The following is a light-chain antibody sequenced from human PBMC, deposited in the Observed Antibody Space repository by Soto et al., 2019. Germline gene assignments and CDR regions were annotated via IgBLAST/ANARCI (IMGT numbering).Light chain of an antibody. CDR2: DAS. Sequence: EIVMTQSPATVPASPGERVTLSCRASQSVNSDLAWYQQTPGQAPRPLIYDASNRATGIPARFSGSGSGTEFTLTISSLEPEDFAVYYCQQRSNWPWTFGQGTKVDIK. J-gene: IGKJ1*01. CDR1: QSVNSD. CDR3: QQRSNWPWT. V-gene: IGKV3-11*01.